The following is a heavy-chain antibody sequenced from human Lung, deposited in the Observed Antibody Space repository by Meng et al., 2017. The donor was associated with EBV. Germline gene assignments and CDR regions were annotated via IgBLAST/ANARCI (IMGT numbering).Heavy chain of an antibody. J-gene: IGHJ4*02. Sequence: VQLPEAGPGLVKPSQPLSLTCTVSGGSISSGDYYWSWIRQPPGKGLEWIGYIYYSGSTYYNPSLKSRVTISVDTSKNQFSLKLSSVTAADTAVYYCARLRLVWMFDYWGQGALVTVSS. V-gene: IGHV4-30-4*01. CDR3: ARLRLVWMFDY. CDR2: IYYSGST. CDR1: GGSISSGDYY. D-gene: IGHD6-19*01.